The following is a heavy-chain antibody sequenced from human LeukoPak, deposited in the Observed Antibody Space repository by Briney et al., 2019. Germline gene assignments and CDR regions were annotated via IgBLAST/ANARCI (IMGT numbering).Heavy chain of an antibody. CDR2: ISYDGSNK. J-gene: IGHJ2*01. D-gene: IGHD4-17*01. V-gene: IGHV3-30-3*01. CDR3: ARDADYGDYEFGYFDL. Sequence: GGSLRLSCAASGFTFSSCAMHWVRQAPGKGLEWVAVISYDGSNKYYADSVKGRFTISRDNSKNTLYLQMNSLRAEDTAVYYCARDADYGDYEFGYFDLWGRGTLVTVSS. CDR1: GFTFSSCA.